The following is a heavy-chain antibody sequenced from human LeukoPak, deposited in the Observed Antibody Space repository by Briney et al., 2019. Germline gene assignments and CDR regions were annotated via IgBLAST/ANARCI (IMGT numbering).Heavy chain of an antibody. Sequence: PGGSLRLSCAASGFTFSNYWMHWVRQAPGKGLVWVSRINGDGSTATYADSVKGRFTISRDNSKNTLYLQMNNLRSEDTAVYYCAKEYGDFRGFDFWGQGTLVTVSS. CDR2: INGDGSTA. D-gene: IGHD4-17*01. V-gene: IGHV3-74*01. J-gene: IGHJ4*02. CDR3: AKEYGDFRGFDF. CDR1: GFTFSNYW.